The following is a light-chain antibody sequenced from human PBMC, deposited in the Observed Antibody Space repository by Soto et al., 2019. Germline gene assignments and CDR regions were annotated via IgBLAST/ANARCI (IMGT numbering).Light chain of an antibody. J-gene: IGKJ1*01. Sequence: DIVMTQSPLSLPVTPGEPASISCRSSQSLLHSNGYNYLDWYLQKPGQSPQLLIYLGSNRASGVHDRFRGSGSGTDFTLEISRVEAEDVGVYYCMQTLQSWTFGQGTKVEIK. CDR1: QSLLHSNGYNY. V-gene: IGKV2-28*01. CDR2: LGS. CDR3: MQTLQSWT.